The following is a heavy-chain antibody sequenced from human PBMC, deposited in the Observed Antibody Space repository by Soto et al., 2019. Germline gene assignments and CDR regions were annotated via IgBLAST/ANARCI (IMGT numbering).Heavy chain of an antibody. V-gene: IGHV1-8*01. CDR3: ARGGVSRGAFDI. CDR1: GYTFTSYD. D-gene: IGHD3-10*01. J-gene: IGHJ3*02. Sequence: ASVKVSCKASGYTFTSYDINWVRQAAGQGLEGMGWMNPSSGNKAYAQKFQGRVTMTRNTSISTAYMELTSLRSEDTAIYYCARGGVSRGAFDIWGQGTMVTVSS. CDR2: MNPSSGNK.